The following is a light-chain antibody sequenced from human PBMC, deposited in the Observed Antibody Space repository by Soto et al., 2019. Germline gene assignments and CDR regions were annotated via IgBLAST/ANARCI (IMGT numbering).Light chain of an antibody. CDR2: LEGSGSY. CDR1: SGHSSYI. Sequence: QLVLTQSSSASASLGSSVKLTCTLSSGHSSYIIAWHQQQPGKAPRYLINLEGSGSYNKGSGVPDRFSGSSSGADRYLTISNLQFEDEADYYCETWDSNSWVFGGGTKLTVL. J-gene: IGLJ3*02. V-gene: IGLV4-60*02. CDR3: ETWDSNSWV.